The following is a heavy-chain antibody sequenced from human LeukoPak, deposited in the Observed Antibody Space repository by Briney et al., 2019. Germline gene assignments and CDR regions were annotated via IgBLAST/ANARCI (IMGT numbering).Heavy chain of an antibody. CDR1: GPTFSSYA. CDR2: IIPIFGTA. Sequence: SVKLSCKASGPTFSSYAISWVRQAPGQRLEWMGAIIPIFGTANYAQKFQGRVTITTDKSTSTAYMELSSLRSEDTAVYYCARAQYYDSPHGYFDYWGQGTLVNVSS. D-gene: IGHD3-22*01. CDR3: ARAQYYDSPHGYFDY. J-gene: IGHJ4*02. V-gene: IGHV1-69*05.